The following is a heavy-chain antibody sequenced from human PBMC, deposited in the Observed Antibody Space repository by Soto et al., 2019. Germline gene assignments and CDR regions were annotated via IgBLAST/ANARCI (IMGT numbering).Heavy chain of an antibody. CDR2: ISGSGGST. D-gene: IGHD3-3*01. CDR1: GFTFSSYA. V-gene: IGHV3-23*01. J-gene: IGHJ4*02. Sequence: GGSLRLSCAASGFTFSSYAMSWVRQAPGKGLEWVSAISGSGGSTYYADSVKGRFTISRDNSKNTLYLQMNSLRAEDTAVYYCAKDQSLGGEWPIYYFDYWGQGTLVTVSS. CDR3: AKDQSLGGEWPIYYFDY.